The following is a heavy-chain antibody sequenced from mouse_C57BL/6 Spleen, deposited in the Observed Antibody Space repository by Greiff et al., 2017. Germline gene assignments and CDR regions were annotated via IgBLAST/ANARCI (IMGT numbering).Heavy chain of an antibody. CDR3: ARGRDYDGAWFAY. Sequence: EVQLQESGPGLVKPSQSLSLTCSVTGYSITSGYYWNWIRQFPGNKLEWMGYISYDGSNNYNPSLKNRISITRDTSKNQFFLKLNSVTTEDTATYYCARGRDYDGAWFAYWGQGTLVTVSA. J-gene: IGHJ3*01. CDR2: ISYDGSN. CDR1: GYSITSGYY. D-gene: IGHD2-4*01. V-gene: IGHV3-6*01.